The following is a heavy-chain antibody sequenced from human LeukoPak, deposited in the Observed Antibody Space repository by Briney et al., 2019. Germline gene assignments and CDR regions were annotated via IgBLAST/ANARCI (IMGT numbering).Heavy chain of an antibody. CDR1: GFTFSSYA. CDR2: ISGSGGST. Sequence: GGSLRLSCAASGFTFSSYAMSWVRQAPGKGLEWVSAISGSGGSTYYADSVKGRFTISRDNSKNTLYLQMNSLRAEDTAVYYCARGPRDGYNIYFDYWGQGTLVTVSS. D-gene: IGHD5-24*01. V-gene: IGHV3-23*01. CDR3: ARGPRDGYNIYFDY. J-gene: IGHJ4*02.